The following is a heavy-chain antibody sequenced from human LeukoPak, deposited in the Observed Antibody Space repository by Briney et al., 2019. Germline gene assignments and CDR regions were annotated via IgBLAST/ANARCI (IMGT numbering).Heavy chain of an antibody. Sequence: SETLSLICTVSGDSIGRYFWSWVRQTAGTSLDWPGRIYDTGKSKTNPSLDSRVTISLDKSNNQFSLMLRSVTAADTAVYYCGRGAKASTIYYYMDVWGKGIPVTVSS. J-gene: IGHJ6*03. D-gene: IGHD2-2*01. CDR3: GRGAKASTIYYYMDV. V-gene: IGHV4-4*07. CDR1: GDSIGRYF. CDR2: IYDTGKS.